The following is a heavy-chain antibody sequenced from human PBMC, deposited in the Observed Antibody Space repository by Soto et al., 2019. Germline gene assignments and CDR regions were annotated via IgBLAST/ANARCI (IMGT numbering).Heavy chain of an antibody. CDR2: INPNSGGT. CDR3: ARDHGNGDYYFDY. J-gene: IGHJ4*02. V-gene: IGHV1-2*04. D-gene: IGHD4-17*01. Sequence: GPSVKVSCKASGYTFTGYYMHWVRQAPGQGLEWMGWINPNSGGTNYAQKFQGWVTMTRDTSISTAYMELSRLRSDDTAVYYCARDHGNGDYYFDYWGQGTLVIVSS. CDR1: GYTFTGYY.